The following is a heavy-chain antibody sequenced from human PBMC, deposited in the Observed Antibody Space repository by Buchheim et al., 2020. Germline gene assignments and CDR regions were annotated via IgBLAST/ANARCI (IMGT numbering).Heavy chain of an antibody. CDR2: ISYDGSNK. D-gene: IGHD3-10*01. CDR1: GFTFSSYG. Sequence: VQLVESGGGVVQPGRSLRLSCAASGFTFSSYGMHWVRQAPGKGLEWVAVISYDGSNKYYADSVKGRFTISRDNSKNTLYLQMNSLRAEDTAVYYCAKDFGGFGELSPYYYYYGMDVWGQGTT. CDR3: AKDFGGFGELSPYYYYYGMDV. J-gene: IGHJ6*02. V-gene: IGHV3-30*18.